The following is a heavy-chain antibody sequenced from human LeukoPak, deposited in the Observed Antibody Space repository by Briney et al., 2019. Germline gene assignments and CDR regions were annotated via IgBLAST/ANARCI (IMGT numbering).Heavy chain of an antibody. CDR2: IKHDGSEK. D-gene: IGHD3-3*01. J-gene: IGHJ4*02. CDR1: GFIFTNYF. V-gene: IGHV3-7*01. Sequence: GGSLRLSCAASGFIFTNYFMSWVRQAPGKGLEWVASIKHDGSEKYYVDSVRGRSTISRDNTMNSLYLQMSSLRAEDTAVYYCATDRGWRTSGYYLYYFEYWGQGTLVTYSS. CDR3: ATDRGWRTSGYYLYYFEY.